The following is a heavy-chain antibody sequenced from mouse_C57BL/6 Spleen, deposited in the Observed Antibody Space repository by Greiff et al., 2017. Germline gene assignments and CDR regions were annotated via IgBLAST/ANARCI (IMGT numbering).Heavy chain of an antibody. CDR1: GFTFSDYG. D-gene: IGHD2-14*01. Sequence: VQLKESGGGLVKPGGSLKLSCAASGFTFSDYGMHWVRQAPEKGLEWVAYISSGSSTIYYADTVKGRFTISRDNAKNTLFLQMTSLRAEETAMYYCARSAYYRNYGDYWGQGTTRTVSS. CDR3: ARSAYYRNYGDY. CDR2: ISSGSSTI. V-gene: IGHV5-17*01. J-gene: IGHJ2*01.